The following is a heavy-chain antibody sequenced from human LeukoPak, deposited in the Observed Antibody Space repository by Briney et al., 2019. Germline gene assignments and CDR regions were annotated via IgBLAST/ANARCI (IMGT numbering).Heavy chain of an antibody. D-gene: IGHD3-16*01. CDR1: GFTFNSYS. CDR3: ARGGGAQPFFDY. J-gene: IGHJ4*02. Sequence: GGSLRLSCAASGFTFNSYSMNWVRQAPGKGLEWVSVIYSGGSTYYADSVKGRFTISRDNSKNTLYLQMNSLRAEDTAVYYCARGGGAQPFFDYWGQGTLVTVSS. CDR2: IYSGGST. V-gene: IGHV3-66*02.